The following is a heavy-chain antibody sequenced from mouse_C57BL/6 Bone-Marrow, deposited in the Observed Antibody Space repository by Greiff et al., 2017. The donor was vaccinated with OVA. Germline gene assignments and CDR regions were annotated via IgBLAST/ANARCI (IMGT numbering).Heavy chain of an antibody. D-gene: IGHD2-3*01. CDR1: GFTFSDYG. CDR2: ISSGSSTI. J-gene: IGHJ3*01. CDR3: SSRWLLPAY. V-gene: IGHV5-17*01. Sequence: EVQVVESGGGLVKPGGSLKLSCAASGFTFSDYGMHWVRQAPEKGLEWVAYISSGSSTIYYADTVKGRFTISRDKAKNTLFLQMTSLRSEDTAMYYCSSRWLLPAYWGQGTLVTVSA.